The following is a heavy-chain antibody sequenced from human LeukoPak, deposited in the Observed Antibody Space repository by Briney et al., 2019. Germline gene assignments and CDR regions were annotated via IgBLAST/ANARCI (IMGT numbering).Heavy chain of an antibody. J-gene: IGHJ4*02. Sequence: PGGSLRLSCAASGFTVSSNYMSWVRQAPGKGLEWVSVIYSGGSTYYADSVKRRFTISRDNSKNTLYLQMNSLRAEDTAVYYCARGSGYSYGYDSLFDYWGQGTLVPVSS. CDR2: IYSGGST. CDR3: ARGSGYSYGYDSLFDY. V-gene: IGHV3-66*01. D-gene: IGHD5-18*01. CDR1: GFTVSSNY.